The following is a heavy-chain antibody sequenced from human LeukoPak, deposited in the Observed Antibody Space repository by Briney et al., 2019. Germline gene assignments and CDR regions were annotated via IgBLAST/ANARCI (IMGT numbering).Heavy chain of an antibody. CDR1: GDTFGSYA. CDR3: ARTLGSDTLTGYYAAGLNWLDP. J-gene: IGHJ5*02. Sequence: SLKVSCTTSGDTFGSYAFMWVRQAPGQSLEWMGGVFPILGTRNYAEKFRGRVTLTAEEATVTAYMELSSLTSDDTAVYYCARTLGSDTLTGYYAAGLNWLDPWGQGTLVIVSS. D-gene: IGHD3-9*01. V-gene: IGHV1-69*01. CDR2: VFPILGTR.